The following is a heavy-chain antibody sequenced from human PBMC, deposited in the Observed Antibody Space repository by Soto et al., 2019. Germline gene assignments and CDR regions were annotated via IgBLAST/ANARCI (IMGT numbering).Heavy chain of an antibody. J-gene: IGHJ4*02. CDR1: GGTFSSYA. V-gene: IGHV1-69*13. CDR2: IIPIFGTA. Sequence: SVKVSCKASGGTFSSYAISWVRQAPGQGLEWMGGIIPIFGTANYAQKFQGRVTITADESTSTAYMELSSLRSEDTAVYYCARDSGAKYGGNSGFRYWGQGTLVTVSS. CDR3: ARDSGAKYGGNSGFRY. D-gene: IGHD2-21*02.